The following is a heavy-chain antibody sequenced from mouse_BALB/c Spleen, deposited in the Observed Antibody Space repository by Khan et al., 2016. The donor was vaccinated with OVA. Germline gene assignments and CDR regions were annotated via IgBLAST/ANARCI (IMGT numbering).Heavy chain of an antibody. CDR2: ISYSGST. CDR1: GYSITSDYA. J-gene: IGHJ4*01. D-gene: IGHD2-3*01. V-gene: IGHV3-2*02. Sequence: EVQLQESGPGLVKPSQSLSLTCTVTGYSITSDYAWNWIRQFPGNKLEWMGYISYSGSTSYNPSFKSRISITRDTSKNPFFLQLNSVTTEDTATYYCARDGSRYNYAMDYWGQGTAVTVSA. CDR3: ARDGSRYNYAMDY.